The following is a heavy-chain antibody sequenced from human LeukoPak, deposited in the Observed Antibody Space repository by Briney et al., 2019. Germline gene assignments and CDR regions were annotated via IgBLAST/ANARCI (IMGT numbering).Heavy chain of an antibody. J-gene: IGHJ4*02. CDR3: ARDANFWSGF. CDR2: ISSRSSYI. D-gene: IGHD3-3*01. CDR1: GFTFSSYS. Sequence: GGSLRLSCAASGFTFSSYSMNWVRQAPGKGLEWVSSISSRSSYIYYADSVKGRFTISRDNAKNSLYLQMNSLRAEDTAVYYCARDANFWSGFWGQGTLVTVSS. V-gene: IGHV3-21*01.